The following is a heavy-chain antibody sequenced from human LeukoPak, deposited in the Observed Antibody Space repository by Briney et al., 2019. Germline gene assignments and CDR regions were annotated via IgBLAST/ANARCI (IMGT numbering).Heavy chain of an antibody. V-gene: IGHV3-23*01. D-gene: IGHD6-19*01. CDR1: GFTFGTYA. CDR2: ILSRGSRT. J-gene: IGHJ4*02. Sequence: PGGSLRLSCAASGFTFGTYAMSWGRQAPGKGLEWVSVILSRGSRTFYADSVKGRVTISRDNSKNTVYLQMNSLRADDTAIYYCVGYTSGWTVMYWGQGTLVIVSS. CDR3: VGYTSGWTVMY.